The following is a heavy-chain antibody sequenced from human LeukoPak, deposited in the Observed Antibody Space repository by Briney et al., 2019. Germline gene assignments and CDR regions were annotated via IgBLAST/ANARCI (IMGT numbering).Heavy chain of an antibody. Sequence: SQTLSLTCAISGDSVSINRTALNWIRQSPSRGLEWLGRTYCRSKWYNDYAASVKSRITINQDTFNYQFSLQLNTVTPYESAVYYCARGGGAFDIWGRGTMVTVSS. J-gene: IGHJ3*02. CDR2: TYCRSKWYN. D-gene: IGHD1-26*01. V-gene: IGHV6-1*01. CDR3: ARGGGAFDI. CDR1: GDSVSINRTA.